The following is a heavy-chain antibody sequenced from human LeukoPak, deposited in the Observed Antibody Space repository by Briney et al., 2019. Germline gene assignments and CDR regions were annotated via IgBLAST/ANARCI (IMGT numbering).Heavy chain of an antibody. Sequence: GGSLRLSCAASGFTFSSYSMNWVRQAPGKGLEWVSSISSSSSYIHYADSVKGRFTISRDNAKNSLYLQMNSLRAEDAAVYYCARDRGSSLYYFDYWGQGTLVTVSS. D-gene: IGHD6-13*01. CDR2: ISSSSSYI. CDR1: GFTFSSYS. CDR3: ARDRGSSLYYFDY. J-gene: IGHJ4*02. V-gene: IGHV3-21*01.